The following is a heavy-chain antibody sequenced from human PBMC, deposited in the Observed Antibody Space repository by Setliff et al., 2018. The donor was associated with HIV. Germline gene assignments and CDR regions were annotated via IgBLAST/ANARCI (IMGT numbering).Heavy chain of an antibody. Sequence: SETLSLTCTVSGDAISRYDWSWIRQSPGKGLEWIGSMYSSGGNTYNPSLKSRVTISGGPSQNQFLLKVTSVTTADTAVYYCVRDEEAFGELGAFYYMDVWGKGTTVTVSS. CDR1: GDAISRYD. J-gene: IGHJ6*03. CDR2: MYSSGGN. CDR3: VRDEEAFGELGAFYYMDV. V-gene: IGHV4-4*08. D-gene: IGHD3-10*01.